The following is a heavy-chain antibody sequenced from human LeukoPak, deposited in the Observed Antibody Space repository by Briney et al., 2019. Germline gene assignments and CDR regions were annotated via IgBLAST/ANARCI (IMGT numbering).Heavy chain of an antibody. J-gene: IGHJ4*02. CDR3: ARGARKYYFDY. Sequence: PSETLSLTCAVYGGSFSGYYWSWIRRPPGKGLEWIGEINHSGSTNYNPSLKSRVTISVDTSKNQFSLKLSSVTAADTAVYYCARGARKYYFDYWGQGTLVTVSS. CDR1: GGSFSGYY. V-gene: IGHV4-34*01. CDR2: INHSGST.